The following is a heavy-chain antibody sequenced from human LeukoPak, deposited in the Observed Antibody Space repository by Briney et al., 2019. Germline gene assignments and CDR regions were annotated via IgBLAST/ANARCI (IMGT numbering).Heavy chain of an antibody. Sequence: SETLSLTCTVSGGSISNYYWSWIRQPAGEGLEWIGRIYSSGSINYNPSLKRDVTMSVDASKNQFSLKLSSVTAADTAVYYCARDRGSSRFFDPWGQGILVTVSS. D-gene: IGHD6-13*01. CDR1: GGSISNYY. V-gene: IGHV4-4*07. CDR3: ARDRGSSRFFDP. J-gene: IGHJ5*02. CDR2: IYSSGSI.